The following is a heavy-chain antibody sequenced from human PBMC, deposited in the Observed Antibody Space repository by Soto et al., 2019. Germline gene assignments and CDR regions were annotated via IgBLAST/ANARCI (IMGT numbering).Heavy chain of an antibody. CDR1: GFSLSTSGVG. Sequence: QITLKESGPTLVKPTQTLTLTCTFSGFSLSTSGVGVGWIRQPPGKALEWLALIYWNDDKRYSPSLKSRLTITKDTSKNQVVLTMTNMDPVDTATYYCAHRGGSRFLEWLLPYFDYWGQGTLVTVSS. V-gene: IGHV2-5*01. CDR3: AHRGGSRFLEWLLPYFDY. D-gene: IGHD3-3*01. CDR2: IYWNDDK. J-gene: IGHJ4*02.